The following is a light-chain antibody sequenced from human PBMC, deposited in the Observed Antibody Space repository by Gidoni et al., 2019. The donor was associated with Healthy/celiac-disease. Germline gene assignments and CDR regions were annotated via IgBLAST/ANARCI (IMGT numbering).Light chain of an antibody. V-gene: IGKV1-33*01. Sequence: SASVGDRVTITCQASQDISNYLNWYQQKPGKAPKLLIYDASNLETGGPSRFSGSGSWTDFTFTISSLQPEDIATYYCQQYDNLPYTFGQGTKLEIK. CDR1: QDISNY. CDR2: DAS. CDR3: QQYDNLPYT. J-gene: IGKJ2*01.